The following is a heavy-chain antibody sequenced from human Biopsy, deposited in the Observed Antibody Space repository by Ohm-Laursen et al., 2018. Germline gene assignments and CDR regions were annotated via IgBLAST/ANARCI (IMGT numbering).Heavy chain of an antibody. CDR1: GGSVSSGSHY. J-gene: IGHJ3*02. Sequence: TLSLTCTVSGGSVSSGSHYWSWIRQYPGKGLEWIGYIHSSGSTFYKASLESRLTISVDTSKNQFSLKMTSVTAADTAVYYCAKHGSGWTGDDAFHIWGQGTMVTVSS. V-gene: IGHV4-31*03. CDR3: AKHGSGWTGDDAFHI. D-gene: IGHD6-19*01. CDR2: IHSSGST.